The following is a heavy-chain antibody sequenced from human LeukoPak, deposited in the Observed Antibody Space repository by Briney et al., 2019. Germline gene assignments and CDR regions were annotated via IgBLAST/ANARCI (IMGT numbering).Heavy chain of an antibody. CDR2: ISSGGGDT. J-gene: IGHJ3*02. V-gene: IGHV3-23*01. Sequence: PGGSLRLSCVASEFTFSNYAMNWVRQAPGKGLEWVSTISSGGGDTYIADSVKGRFTISRDNSKYTLYLQMNRLRADDTAVYYCAKYMYSSNWYCPFDIWGQGTMVTVSS. CDR3: AKYMYSSNWYCPFDI. D-gene: IGHD6-13*01. CDR1: EFTFSNYA.